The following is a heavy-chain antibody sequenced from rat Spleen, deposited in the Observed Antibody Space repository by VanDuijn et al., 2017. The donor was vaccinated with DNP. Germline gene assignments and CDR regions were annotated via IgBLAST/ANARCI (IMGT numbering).Heavy chain of an antibody. CDR1: GFTFSDYN. Sequence: EVQLVESGGGLVQPGRSLKLSCAASGFTFSDYNMAWVRQAPKKGLEWVATIIYDGSRTYYRDSVKGRFTISRDNAKSTLYLQMDSLRSEDTATYYCATLPSYYYSGDYWGQGVMVTVSS. CDR3: ATLPSYYYSGDY. D-gene: IGHD1-1*01. V-gene: IGHV5S10*01. CDR2: IIYDGSRT. J-gene: IGHJ2*01.